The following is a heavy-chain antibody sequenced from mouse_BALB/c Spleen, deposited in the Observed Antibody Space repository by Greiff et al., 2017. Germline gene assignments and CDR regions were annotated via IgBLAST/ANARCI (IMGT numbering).Heavy chain of an antibody. D-gene: IGHD2-3*01. J-gene: IGHJ4*01. CDR2: IYPGDGDT. V-gene: IGHV1-87*01. CDR1: GYTFTSYW. Sequence: QVQLKESGAELARPGASVKLSCKASGYTFTSYWMQWVKQRPGQGLEWIGAIYPGDGDTRYTQKFKGKATLTADKSSSTAYMQLSSLASEDSAVYYCARNDGYYYYAMDYWGQGTSVTVSS. CDR3: ARNDGYYYYAMDY.